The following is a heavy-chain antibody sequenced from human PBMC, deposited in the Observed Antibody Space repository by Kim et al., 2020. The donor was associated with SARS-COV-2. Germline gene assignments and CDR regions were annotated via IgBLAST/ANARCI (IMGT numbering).Heavy chain of an antibody. CDR1: GFTFDDYA. Sequence: GGSLRLSCAASGFTFDDYAMHWVRQAPGKGLECVSGISWNSGSIGYADSVKGRFTISRDNAKNSLYLQMNSLRAEDTALYYCAKGFSYSGYDSFDYWGQGTLVTVSS. CDR2: ISWNSGSI. CDR3: AKGFSYSGYDSFDY. J-gene: IGHJ4*02. D-gene: IGHD5-12*01. V-gene: IGHV3-9*01.